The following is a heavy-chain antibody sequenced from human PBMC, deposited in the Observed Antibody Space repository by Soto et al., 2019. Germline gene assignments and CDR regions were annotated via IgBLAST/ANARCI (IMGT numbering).Heavy chain of an antibody. J-gene: IGHJ4*02. D-gene: IGHD2-15*01. CDR2: IVPIVDTS. Sequence: QVQLVQSGAEVRQPASSVKVSCKTSGGTFSSYAISWVRQAPGQGLEWMGGIVPIVDTSTYAQKFQGRVTITAXXSTSTGYMELSSLRSDDTAVYYCVRVVAIPGTPDNWGQGTLVTVSS. V-gene: IGHV1-69*12. CDR3: VRVVAIPGTPDN. CDR1: GGTFSSYA.